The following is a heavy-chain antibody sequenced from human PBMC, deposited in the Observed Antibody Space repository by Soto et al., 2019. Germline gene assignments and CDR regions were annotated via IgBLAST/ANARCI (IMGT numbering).Heavy chain of an antibody. J-gene: IGHJ3*02. CDR1: GFTFSSYS. CDR3: ARDLYCSSTSCYDSFDI. CDR2: ISSSSSYI. D-gene: IGHD2-2*01. V-gene: IGHV3-21*01. Sequence: GSLRLSCAASGFTFSSYSMNWVRQAPGKGLEWVSSISSSSSYIYYADSVKGRFTISRDNAKNSLYLQMNSLRAEDTAVYYCARDLYCSSTSCYDSFDIWGQGTMVTVSS.